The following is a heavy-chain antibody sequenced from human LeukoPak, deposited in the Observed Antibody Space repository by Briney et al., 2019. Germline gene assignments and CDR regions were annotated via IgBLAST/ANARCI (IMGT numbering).Heavy chain of an antibody. Sequence: GASVTVSCKASGGTFSSYAISWVRQAPGQGLEWMGGIIPIFGTANYAQKFQGRVTITTDESTSTAYMELSSLRSEDTAVYYCSTRSSSPYYYYYMDVWGKGTTVTVSS. J-gene: IGHJ6*03. D-gene: IGHD6-6*01. CDR3: STRSSSPYYYYYMDV. CDR1: GGTFSSYA. CDR2: IIPIFGTA. V-gene: IGHV1-69*05.